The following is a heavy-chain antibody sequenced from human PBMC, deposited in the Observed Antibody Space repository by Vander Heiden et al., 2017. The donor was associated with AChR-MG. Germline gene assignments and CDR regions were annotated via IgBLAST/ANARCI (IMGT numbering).Heavy chain of an antibody. CDR3: ARAYSDNDWGCGY. D-gene: IGHD5-12*01. Sequence: EVQLLESGGDLVQPGGSLRLSCVASGFTFNTYAMAWVRQAPGKGLEWVSSISGRGGNTYYADSVKGRFTISRDTSKSTLYLLLDSLRAEDTAVYYCARAYSDNDWGCGYWGQGTLVTVSS. V-gene: IGHV3-23*01. J-gene: IGHJ4*02. CDR1: GFTFNTYA. CDR2: ISGRGGNT.